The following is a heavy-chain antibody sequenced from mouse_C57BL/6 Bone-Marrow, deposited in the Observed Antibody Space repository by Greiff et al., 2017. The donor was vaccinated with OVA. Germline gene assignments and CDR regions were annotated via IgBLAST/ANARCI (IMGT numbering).Heavy chain of an antibody. V-gene: IGHV5-6*02. Sequence: EVKLEESGGDLVKPGGSLKLSCAASGFTFSSYGMSWVRQTPDKRLEWVATISSGGSYTYYPDSVKGRFTISRDNAKNTLYLQMSSLKSEDTAMYYCARHKLSYYDPGAWFAYWGQGTLVTVSA. D-gene: IGHD2-4*01. CDR2: ISSGGSYT. J-gene: IGHJ3*01. CDR1: GFTFSSYG. CDR3: ARHKLSYYDPGAWFAY.